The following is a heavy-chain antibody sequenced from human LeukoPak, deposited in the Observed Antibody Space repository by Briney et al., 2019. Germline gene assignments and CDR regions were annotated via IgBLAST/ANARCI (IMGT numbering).Heavy chain of an antibody. Sequence: PSETLSLTCAVYGGSFSGYYWSWIRQPPGKGLEWIGYIYYSGSTYYNPSLKSRVTISVDTSKNQFSLKLSSVTAADTAVYYCARGGGYCSSTSCYTANYYYYYGMDVWGQGTTVTVSS. J-gene: IGHJ6*02. V-gene: IGHV4-34*01. D-gene: IGHD2-2*02. CDR2: IYYSGST. CDR3: ARGGGYCSSTSCYTANYYYYYGMDV. CDR1: GGSFSGYY.